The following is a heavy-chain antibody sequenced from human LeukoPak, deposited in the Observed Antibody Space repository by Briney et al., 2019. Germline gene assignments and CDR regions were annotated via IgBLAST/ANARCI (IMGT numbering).Heavy chain of an antibody. Sequence: SVKVSCKASGGTFSSYAISWVRQAPGQGLEWMGGTIPIFGTAIYAQKFQGRVTITADESTSTVYMELTSLRSEDTAVYYCARSGRVTTMQRRFDPWGQGTLVTVSS. CDR2: TIPIFGTA. D-gene: IGHD4-17*01. CDR3: ARSGRVTTMQRRFDP. CDR1: GGTFSSYA. V-gene: IGHV1-69*13. J-gene: IGHJ5*02.